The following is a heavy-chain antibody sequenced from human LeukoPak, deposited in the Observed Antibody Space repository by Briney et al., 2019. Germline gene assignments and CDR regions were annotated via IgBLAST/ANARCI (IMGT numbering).Heavy chain of an antibody. J-gene: IGHJ5*02. D-gene: IGHD5-18*01. V-gene: IGHV3-74*01. CDR3: AKDLSWNTADR. CDR2: INPDGTII. Sequence: GGSLRLSCVGSGFTYTDYWMHWFRQAPGKGPVWVSRINPDGTIIDYADSVKGRFSISRDNAKNLLYLQMNGLRADDTAVYYCAKDLSWNTADRWGQEILVTVSS. CDR1: GFTYTDYW.